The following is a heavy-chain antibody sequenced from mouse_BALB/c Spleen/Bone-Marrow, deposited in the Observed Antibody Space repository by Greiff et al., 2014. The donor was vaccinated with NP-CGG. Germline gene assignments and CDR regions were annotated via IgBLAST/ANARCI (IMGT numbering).Heavy chain of an antibody. D-gene: IGHD1-1*01. Sequence: EVQLLESGAELVKPGASVKLSCTASGFNFKDTYIHWVQQRPEQGLEWIGRIDPANGNTKYDPKFQGKATITADPYSNTAYLHISRLTSDDAADYYGARYRYDGSSGWDYWGQGTSVTVS. V-gene: IGHV14-3*02. CDR1: GFNFKDTY. CDR2: IDPANGNT. CDR3: ARYRYDGSSGWDY. J-gene: IGHJ4*01.